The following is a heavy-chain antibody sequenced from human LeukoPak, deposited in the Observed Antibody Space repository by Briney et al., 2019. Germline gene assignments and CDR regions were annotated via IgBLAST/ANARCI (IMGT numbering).Heavy chain of an antibody. CDR2: ISGSGGST. J-gene: IGHJ6*02. CDR1: GFTFRNYG. CDR3: ARVGPSSASMTPAYGMDV. Sequence: GGSLRLSCAASGFTFRNYGMSWVRQAPLKGLEWVSAISGSGGSTYYADSVKGRFTISRDNSKNTLYLQMNSLRAEDTALYYCARVGPSSASMTPAYGMDVWGQGTTVTVSS. V-gene: IGHV3-23*01. D-gene: IGHD2/OR15-2a*01.